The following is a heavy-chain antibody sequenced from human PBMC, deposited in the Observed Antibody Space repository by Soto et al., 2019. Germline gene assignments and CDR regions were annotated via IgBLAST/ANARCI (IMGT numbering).Heavy chain of an antibody. Sequence: QVQLVESRGGVVQPGRSLRLSCAASGFTFRSYAMHWVRQAPGKGLEWVAVISYDGSNEYYADSVKGRFTISRDNSKNTLYLLMNSLRAEDTAVYYCARDPYGDYILGWFDPWGQGTLVTVSS. V-gene: IGHV3-30-3*01. CDR1: GFTFRSYA. D-gene: IGHD4-17*01. CDR3: ARDPYGDYILGWFDP. J-gene: IGHJ5*02. CDR2: ISYDGSNE.